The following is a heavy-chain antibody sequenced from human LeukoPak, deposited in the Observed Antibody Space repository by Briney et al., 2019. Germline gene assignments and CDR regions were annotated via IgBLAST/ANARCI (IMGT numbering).Heavy chain of an antibody. V-gene: IGHV1-69*04. CDR2: IIPLLGIA. CDR3: ASYDSSPY. CDR1: GGTFSSYA. D-gene: IGHD3-22*01. Sequence: GSSVKVSCKASGGTFSSYAISWVRQAPGQGLEWMGRIIPLLGIANYAQKFQGRVTITADKSTSTAYMELSSLRSEDTAVYYCASYDSSPYWGQGTLVTVSS. J-gene: IGHJ4*02.